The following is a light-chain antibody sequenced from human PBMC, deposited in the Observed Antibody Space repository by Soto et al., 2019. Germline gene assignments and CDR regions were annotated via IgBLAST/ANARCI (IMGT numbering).Light chain of an antibody. J-gene: IGKJ1*01. CDR1: QSVSSTY. V-gene: IGKV3-20*01. Sequence: EIVLTQSPGTLSLSPGERATLSCRASQSVSSTYLAWYQKKPGQAPRLLIYGASSRATGIPDRFSGSGSGTDFTLTITRLEPEDFAIYYCQQYSRSPPTFGRGTKVDIK. CDR3: QQYSRSPPT. CDR2: GAS.